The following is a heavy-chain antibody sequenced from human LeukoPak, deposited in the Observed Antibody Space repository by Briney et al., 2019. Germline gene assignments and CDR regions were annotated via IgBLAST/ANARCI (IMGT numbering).Heavy chain of an antibody. Sequence: SETLSLTCTVSGGSISSGGYYWSWIRQHPGKGLEWIGYIYYSGSTYYNPSLKSRVTISVDTSKNQLSLKLSSVTAADTAVYYCARVYSGYDFDYWGQGTLVTVSS. CDR3: ARVYSGYDFDY. V-gene: IGHV4-31*03. D-gene: IGHD5-12*01. CDR2: IYYSGST. J-gene: IGHJ4*02. CDR1: GGSISSGGYY.